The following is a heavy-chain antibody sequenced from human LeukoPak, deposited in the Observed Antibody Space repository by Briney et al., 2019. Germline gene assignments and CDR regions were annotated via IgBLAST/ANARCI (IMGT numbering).Heavy chain of an antibody. CDR3: ARKGLLGSGKPWFDP. V-gene: IGHV1-8*01. Sequence: GASVKVSWKASGYTFTSYDINWVRQASGQGLEWMGWMNPNSGNTASAQKFQGRVTMTTNTSISTAYMELTGLRSEDTAMYFCARKGLLGSGKPWFDPWGQGTLVTVSS. CDR2: MNPNSGNT. J-gene: IGHJ5*02. CDR1: GYTFTSYD. D-gene: IGHD2-15*01.